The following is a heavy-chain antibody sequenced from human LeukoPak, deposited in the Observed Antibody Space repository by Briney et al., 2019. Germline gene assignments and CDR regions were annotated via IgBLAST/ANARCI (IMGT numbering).Heavy chain of an antibody. CDR1: GFTFSSYG. D-gene: IGHD3-10*01. Sequence: GGSLRLSCAASGFTFSSYGMHWVRQAPGKGLEWVAFIRYDGSNKYYADSVKGRFTISRDNSKNTLYLQMNSLRAEDTAVYYCAKAHYYGSGSYPFDYWGQGTLVTVSS. V-gene: IGHV3-30*02. J-gene: IGHJ4*02. CDR2: IRYDGSNK. CDR3: AKAHYYGSGSYPFDY.